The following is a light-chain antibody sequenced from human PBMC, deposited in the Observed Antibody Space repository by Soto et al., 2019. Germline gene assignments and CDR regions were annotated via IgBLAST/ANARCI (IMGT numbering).Light chain of an antibody. CDR3: TSHAGTINFPNI. V-gene: IGLV2-8*01. CDR1: SSDVGAYNY. Sequence: QSVLTQPPSASGSPGQSVTISCTGTSSDVGAYNYVSWYQHNPGKAPKLLVYEVNKPPSGFPDRFSGSKSGNTASLTVSGLQAEDEADYYCTSHAGTINFPNIFGTGTKVTVL. J-gene: IGLJ1*01. CDR2: EVN.